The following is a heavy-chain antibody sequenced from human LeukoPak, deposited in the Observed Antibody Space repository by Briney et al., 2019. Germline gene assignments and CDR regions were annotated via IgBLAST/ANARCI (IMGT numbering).Heavy chain of an antibody. CDR1: GFTFSTYV. J-gene: IGHJ6*03. D-gene: IGHD6-6*01. V-gene: IGHV3-64*01. CDR3: ARNGKSSSDYYYMDV. Sequence: GGSLRLSCAASGFTFSTYVMHWVRQAPGKGLEYVSAISSNGGSTYYANSVKGRFTISRDNSKNTLFLQMGSLRAEDVAVYYCARNGKSSSDYYYMDVWGKGTTVTVSS. CDR2: ISSNGGST.